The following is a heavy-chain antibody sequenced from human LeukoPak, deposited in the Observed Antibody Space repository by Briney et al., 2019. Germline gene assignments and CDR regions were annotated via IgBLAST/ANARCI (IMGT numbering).Heavy chain of an antibody. V-gene: IGHV3-53*01. CDR1: GFTVSSNY. Sequence: GGSLRLSCAASGFTVSSNYMSWVRQAPGKGLEWVSVIYSGGSTYYADSVKGRFTISRDNSKNTLYLQMNSLRAEDTAVYYCARDPGGSGSYFSAFDIWGQGTMLTVSS. J-gene: IGHJ3*02. CDR2: IYSGGST. D-gene: IGHD3-10*01. CDR3: ARDPGGSGSYFSAFDI.